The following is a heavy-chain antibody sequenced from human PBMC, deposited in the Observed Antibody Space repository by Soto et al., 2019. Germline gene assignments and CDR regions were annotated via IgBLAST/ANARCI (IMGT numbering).Heavy chain of an antibody. Sequence: ASVKVSCKASGGTFSTYTITWVRQAPGQGLEWMGRIIPIIGIINYAQKFQGRVTITADKFTGTAYMELTRLRSDDTAVYYCARGERGGFDLWGQGTMVTVSS. D-gene: IGHD3-10*01. CDR1: GGTFSTYT. CDR3: ARGERGGFDL. V-gene: IGHV1-69*02. J-gene: IGHJ3*01. CDR2: IIPIIGII.